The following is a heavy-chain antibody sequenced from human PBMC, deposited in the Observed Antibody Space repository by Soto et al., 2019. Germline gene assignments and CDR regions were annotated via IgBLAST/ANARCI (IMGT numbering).Heavy chain of an antibody. J-gene: IGHJ4*02. CDR2: IKSNSNGGTT. Sequence: EVQLVESGGALVKPGGSLRLSCAASGLTFTNDWMTWVRQAPGKGLEWVGRIKSNSNGGTTDYAAPGNGRFTISSDDSKNTQYLQINSQKTEDTAVYYCTTTEGGGYHYYWGKGTLVIV. CDR3: TTTEGGGYHYY. CDR1: GLTFTNDW. V-gene: IGHV3-15*02. D-gene: IGHD5-12*01.